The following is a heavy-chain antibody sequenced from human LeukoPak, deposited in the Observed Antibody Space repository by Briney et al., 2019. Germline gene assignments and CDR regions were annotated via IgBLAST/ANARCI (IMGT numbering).Heavy chain of an antibody. D-gene: IGHD2-15*01. Sequence: PSETLSLTCTVSGGSITSYYWSWIRQPAGKGLEWIGRIYSNGNTNYNPSLKSRATMSVDTSKNQFSLKLSSVTAADTAVYYCARGGTTPYYFDDWGQGTLVTVSS. J-gene: IGHJ4*02. CDR1: GGSITSYY. CDR3: ARGGTTPYYFDD. CDR2: IYSNGNT. V-gene: IGHV4-4*07.